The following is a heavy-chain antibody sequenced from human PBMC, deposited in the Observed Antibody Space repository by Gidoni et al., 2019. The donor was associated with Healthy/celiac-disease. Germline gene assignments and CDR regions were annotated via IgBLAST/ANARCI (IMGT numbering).Heavy chain of an antibody. V-gene: IGHV3-21*01. CDR1: GFTFSSYS. Sequence: EVQLVESGGGLVKPGGSLRLSCAASGFTFSSYSMNWVRQAPGKGLAWVSSISSSSSYIYYADSVKGRFTISRDNAKNSLYLQMNSLRAEDTAVYYCARSYGFPLENTYYYDSSGYYWGQGTLVTVSS. CDR2: ISSSSSYI. D-gene: IGHD3-22*01. CDR3: ARSYGFPLENTYYYDSSGYY. J-gene: IGHJ4*02.